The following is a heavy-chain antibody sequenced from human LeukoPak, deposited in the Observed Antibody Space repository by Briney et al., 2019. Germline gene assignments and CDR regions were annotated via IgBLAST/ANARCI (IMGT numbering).Heavy chain of an antibody. Sequence: SETLSLTCAVYGGSFSGYYWSWIRQPPGKGLEWIGEINHSGSTNYNPSLKSRVTISVDTSKNQFSLKPSSVTAADTAVYYCARGVSIVVVPFDLWGRGTLVTVTS. CDR1: GGSFSGYY. CDR2: INHSGST. CDR3: ARGVSIVVVPFDL. D-gene: IGHD2-2*01. V-gene: IGHV4-34*01. J-gene: IGHJ2*01.